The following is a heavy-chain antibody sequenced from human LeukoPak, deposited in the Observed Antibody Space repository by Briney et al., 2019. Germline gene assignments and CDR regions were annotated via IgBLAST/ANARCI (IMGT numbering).Heavy chain of an antibody. CDR1: GYTFSIYN. V-gene: IGHV7-4-1*02. D-gene: IGHD6-13*01. J-gene: IGHJ3*02. Sequence: APVKVSCKASGYTFSIYNMHWVRQAPGQGLEWMGRINTNTGNPTYAQGFTGRFVFSLDTSVSTAYLQISSLKAEDTAVYYCARDVSSSWDAFDIWGQGTMVTVSS. CDR3: ARDVSSSWDAFDI. CDR2: INTNTGNP.